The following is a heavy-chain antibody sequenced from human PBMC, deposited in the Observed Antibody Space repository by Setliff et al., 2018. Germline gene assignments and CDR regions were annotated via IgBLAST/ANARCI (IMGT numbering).Heavy chain of an antibody. CDR1: GFTFSSYA. D-gene: IGHD1-1*01. V-gene: IGHV3-30-3*01. J-gene: IGHJ3*02. CDR2: ISYDGSKK. Sequence: GGSLRLSCAASGFTFSSYAMHWVRQAPGKGLEWVAVISYDGSKKNYADSVKGRFTISRDNSKNTLYLQMNSLRTEDTAVYYCDGTTGTTGAFHIWGQGTMVTVSS. CDR3: DGTTGTTGAFHI.